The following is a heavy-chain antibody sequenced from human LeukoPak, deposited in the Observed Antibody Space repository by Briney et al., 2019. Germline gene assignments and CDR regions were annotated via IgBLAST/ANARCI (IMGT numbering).Heavy chain of an antibody. Sequence: PGGSLRLSCAASGLTFSSYNMNWVRQAPGKGLEWVSYISSSSRTIYYADSVKGRFTIPRDNAKNSLYLQMNSLRAEDTAVYYCATGSNYFDYWGQGTLVTVSS. D-gene: IGHD1-14*01. CDR2: ISSSSRTI. CDR3: ATGSNYFDY. J-gene: IGHJ4*02. V-gene: IGHV3-48*04. CDR1: GLTFSSYN.